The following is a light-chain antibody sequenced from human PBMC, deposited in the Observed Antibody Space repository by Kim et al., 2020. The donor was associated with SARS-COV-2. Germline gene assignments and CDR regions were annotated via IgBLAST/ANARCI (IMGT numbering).Light chain of an antibody. J-gene: IGLJ3*02. CDR2: EVA. CDR3: SSYAGSNNLV. Sequence: QSALTQPPSASGSPGQSVTISCTGTSSDVRGYNYVSWYQQRPGEAPRLMIYEVAKRPSGVPDRFSGSKSGNTASLTVSGLQAEDEADYYCSSYAGSNNLVFGGGTKLTVL. CDR1: SSDVRGYNY. V-gene: IGLV2-8*01.